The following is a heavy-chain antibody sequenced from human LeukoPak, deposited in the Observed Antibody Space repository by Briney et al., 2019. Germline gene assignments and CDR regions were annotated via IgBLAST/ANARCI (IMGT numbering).Heavy chain of an antibody. V-gene: IGHV1-18*01. CDR1: GYTFTSYG. CDR3: ARVPNYYGSGSYYNGDWYFDL. Sequence: ASVKVSCKASGYTFTSYGISWVRQAPGQGLEWMGWISAYNGNTNYAQKLQGRVTMTTDTSTSTAHMELRSLRSDDTAVYYCARVPNYYGSGSYYNGDWYFDLRGRGTLVTVSS. J-gene: IGHJ2*01. CDR2: ISAYNGNT. D-gene: IGHD3-10*01.